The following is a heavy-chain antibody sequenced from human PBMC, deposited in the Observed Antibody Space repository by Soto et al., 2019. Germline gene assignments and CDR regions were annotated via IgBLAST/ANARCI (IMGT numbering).Heavy chain of an antibody. V-gene: IGHV1-18*01. CDR2: ISTYNVDT. Sequence: GASVKVSCKTSGYTFSSYGIVWVRQAPGQGLEWMGWISTYNVDTKYADKFQGRLTMSSDTSTTTAFMELRRLRSDDTAVYYCVRGGFAYGYLDYWGQGTLVTVYS. CDR3: VRGGFAYGYLDY. D-gene: IGHD5-18*01. J-gene: IGHJ4*02. CDR1: GYTFSSYG.